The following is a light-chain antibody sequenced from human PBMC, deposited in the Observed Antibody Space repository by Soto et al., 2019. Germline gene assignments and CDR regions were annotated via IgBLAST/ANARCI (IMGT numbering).Light chain of an antibody. J-gene: IGLJ1*01. CDR3: SSYRTGGSYV. Sequence: SALTQPAPGYGSPGLSIAISCTGTSSDVGGYNSVSWYQQHPGKAPKLVIYDVTSRPSGVSNRFSGSKSGNTASLTISGXQAEDEGDYYCSSYRTGGSYVFGTGTKV. V-gene: IGLV2-14*01. CDR1: SSDVGGYNS. CDR2: DVT.